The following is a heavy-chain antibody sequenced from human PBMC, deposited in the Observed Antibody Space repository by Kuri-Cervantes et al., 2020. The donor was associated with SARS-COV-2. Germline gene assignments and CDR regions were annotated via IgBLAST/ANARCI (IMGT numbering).Heavy chain of an antibody. J-gene: IGHJ4*02. CDR3: ARDRDYYDSSGYPYFDY. D-gene: IGHD3-22*01. CDR2: IYNVGST. V-gene: IGHV3-53*05. CDR1: GFTVSSNY. Sequence: GGSLRLSCAASGFTVSSNYMSWVRQAPGKGLECVSVIYNVGSTYYAESVKGRFTISRDNSKNTLYLQMNSLRAEDTAVYYCARDRDYYDSSGYPYFDYWGQGSLVTVSS.